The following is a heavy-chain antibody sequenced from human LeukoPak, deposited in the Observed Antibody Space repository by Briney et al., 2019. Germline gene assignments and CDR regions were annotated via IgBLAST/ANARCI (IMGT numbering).Heavy chain of an antibody. J-gene: IGHJ4*02. CDR3: TRDPRLLDY. CDR1: GFTFSVYY. V-gene: IGHV3-11*01. Sequence: GGSLRLSCGASGFTFSVYYMSWIRQAPGKGLELVAYINGGGDVITYADSVKGRFTISRDNAKNSLYLQMNSLTDEDTAVYYCTRDPRLLDYWGQGTLVSVSS. CDR2: INGGGDVI.